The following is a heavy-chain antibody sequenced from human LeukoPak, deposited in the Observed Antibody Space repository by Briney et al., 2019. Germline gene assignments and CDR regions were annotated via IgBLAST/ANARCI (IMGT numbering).Heavy chain of an antibody. Sequence: GGSPRLSCAASGFTFSSYAMNWVRQAPGKGLEWVSSISGSDGSTYYADFVKGRFTISRDNSKNTLHLQMNSLRAEDTAVYYCAKSLGVGGYTRYKGFDQWGQGTLVPVSS. CDR2: ISGSDGST. V-gene: IGHV3-23*01. D-gene: IGHD5-24*01. CDR1: GFTFSSYA. J-gene: IGHJ4*02. CDR3: AKSLGVGGYTRYKGFDQ.